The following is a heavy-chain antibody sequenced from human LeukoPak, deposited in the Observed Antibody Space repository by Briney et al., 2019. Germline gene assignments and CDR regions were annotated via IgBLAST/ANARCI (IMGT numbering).Heavy chain of an antibody. CDR1: GYTFTGFY. J-gene: IGHJ6*02. V-gene: IGHV1-2*06. D-gene: IGHD3-10*01. CDR3: ARALVRGLVVSMDV. Sequence: ASVKVSCKASGYTFTGFYIHWVRQAPGQGLEWMGRINPNSGGTNYAQKFQGRVSVTRDTSISTAYMEVSRLRSDDTAVYYCARALVRGLVVSMDVWGQGTPITVSS. CDR2: INPNSGGT.